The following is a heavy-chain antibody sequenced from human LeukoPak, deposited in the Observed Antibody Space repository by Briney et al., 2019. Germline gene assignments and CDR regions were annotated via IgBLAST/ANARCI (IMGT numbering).Heavy chain of an antibody. D-gene: IGHD6-19*01. V-gene: IGHV1-18*01. J-gene: IGHJ6*02. CDR1: VYTFTRYG. CDR2: ISAYNGNT. Sequence: ASLKVSCKASVYTFTRYGISWVRQAPGQGLEWMGWISAYNGNTNYAQKLQGRVTITTDTSTSTAYMELRSLRSDDTAVYYCARAGYSSGWYGYYYYGMDVWGQGTTVTVSS. CDR3: ARAGYSSGWYGYYYYGMDV.